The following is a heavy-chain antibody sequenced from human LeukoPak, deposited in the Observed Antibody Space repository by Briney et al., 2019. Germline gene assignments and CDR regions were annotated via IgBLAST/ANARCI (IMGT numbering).Heavy chain of an antibody. D-gene: IGHD2-15*01. J-gene: IGHJ6*03. V-gene: IGHV3-7*03. CDR2: IKQDGSEK. Sequence: GGSLRLSCAASGFTFSSYWMSWVRQAPGKGLEWVANIKQDGSEKYYVDSVKGRFTISRDNSKNTLYLQMNSLRAEDTAVYYCANGAYCSGGSCSNYYYYYYVDVWGKGTTVTVSS. CDR1: GFTFSSYW. CDR3: ANGAYCSGGSCSNYYYYYYVDV.